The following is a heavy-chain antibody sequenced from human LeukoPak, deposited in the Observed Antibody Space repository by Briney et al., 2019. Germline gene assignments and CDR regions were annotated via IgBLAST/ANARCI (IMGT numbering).Heavy chain of an antibody. V-gene: IGHV1-2*06. CDR3: ARSDGSYYFDY. D-gene: IGHD1-26*01. CDR2: INPNSGGT. CDR1: GYTFTGYY. Sequence: ASVKVSCKASGYTFTGYYMHWVRQAPGQGLEWMGRINPNSGGTNYAQKFQGRVTITRDTSASTAYMELSSLRSEDTAVYYCARSDGSYYFDYWGQGTLVTVSS. J-gene: IGHJ4*02.